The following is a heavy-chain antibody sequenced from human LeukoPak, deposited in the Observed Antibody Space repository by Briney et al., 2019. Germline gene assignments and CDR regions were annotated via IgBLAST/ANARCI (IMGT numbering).Heavy chain of an antibody. CDR2: INHSGST. J-gene: IGHJ4*02. Sequence: SETLSLTCAVYGGSFSGYYWSWIRQPPGKGLEWIGEINHSGSTNYNPSLKSRVTISVDTSKNQFSLKLSSVTAADTAVYYCARGPLTPDYGDYVFDYWGQGTLVTVSS. CDR3: ARGPLTPDYGDYVFDY. CDR1: GGSFSGYY. V-gene: IGHV4-34*01. D-gene: IGHD4-17*01.